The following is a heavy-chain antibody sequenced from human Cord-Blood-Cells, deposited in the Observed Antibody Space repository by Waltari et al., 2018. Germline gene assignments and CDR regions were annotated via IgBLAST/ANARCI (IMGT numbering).Heavy chain of an antibody. CDR2: INHSGST. Sequence: QVQLQQWGAGLLKPSETLSLTCAVYGGSFSGYYWSWIRQPPGKGLEWIGEINHSGSTNPNPSLKSRVTISVDTSKNQFSLKLSSVTAADTAVYYWARAGTGDIVVVPAAIHYYYGMDVWGQGTTVTVSS. J-gene: IGHJ6*02. CDR1: GGSFSGYY. V-gene: IGHV4-34*01. CDR3: ARAGTGDIVVVPAAIHYYYGMDV. D-gene: IGHD2-2*02.